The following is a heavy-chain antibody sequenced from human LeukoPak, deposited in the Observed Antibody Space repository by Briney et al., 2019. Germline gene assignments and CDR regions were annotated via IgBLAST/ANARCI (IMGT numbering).Heavy chain of an antibody. CDR2: INPNTDDR. Sequence: ASVKVSCKASGYTFTNYHINWVRQATGQGLEWMGWINPNTDDRGYAQRFQGRVTITRDTSRTTAYMELRSLTSEDTALYFCARTTSFTASGYDYWGQGTLVTVSS. CDR1: GYTFTNYH. J-gene: IGHJ4*02. CDR3: ARTTSFTASGYDY. D-gene: IGHD6-25*01. V-gene: IGHV1-8*03.